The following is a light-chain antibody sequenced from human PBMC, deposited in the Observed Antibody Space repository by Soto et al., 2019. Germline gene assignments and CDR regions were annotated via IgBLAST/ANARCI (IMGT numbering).Light chain of an antibody. CDR2: AAS. CDR1: QSISSY. J-gene: IGKJ1*01. V-gene: IGKV1-39*01. CDR3: QQYAYWPET. Sequence: DIQMTQSPSSLSASVGDRVTITCRASQSISSYLNWYQQKPGKAPKLLIYAASSLQSGVPSRFSGSGSGTNFTLAISSLHSEDFAVYYCQQYAYWPETFGQGTKVDI.